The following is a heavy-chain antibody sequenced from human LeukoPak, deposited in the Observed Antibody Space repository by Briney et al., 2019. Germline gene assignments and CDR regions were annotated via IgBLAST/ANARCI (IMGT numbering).Heavy chain of an antibody. Sequence: PPGGSLRLSCAASGFTFSSHGMHWVRQAPGKGLEWVAVISYDGSNKYYADSVKGRFTISRDNSKNTLHLQMNSLRAEDTAVYYCAKDHDGGGSCLDYWGQGTLVTVSS. J-gene: IGHJ4*02. D-gene: IGHD2-15*01. CDR3: AKDHDGGGSCLDY. CDR1: GFTFSSHG. CDR2: ISYDGSNK. V-gene: IGHV3-30*18.